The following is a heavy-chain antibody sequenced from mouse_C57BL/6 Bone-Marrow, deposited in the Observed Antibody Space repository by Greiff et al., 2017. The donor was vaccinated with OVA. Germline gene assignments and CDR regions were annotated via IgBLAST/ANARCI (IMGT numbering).Heavy chain of an antibody. D-gene: IGHD2-3*01. CDR2: INPNNGGT. V-gene: IGHV1-26*01. J-gene: IGHJ4*01. CDR1: GYTFTDYY. CDR3: ARWLLHHYAMDY. Sequence: VQLQQSGPELVKPGASVKISCKASGYTFTDYYMNWVKQSHGKSLEWIGDINPNNGGTSYNQKFKGKATLTVDKSSSTAYMELRSLTSEDSAVYYCARWLLHHYAMDYWGQGTSVTVSS.